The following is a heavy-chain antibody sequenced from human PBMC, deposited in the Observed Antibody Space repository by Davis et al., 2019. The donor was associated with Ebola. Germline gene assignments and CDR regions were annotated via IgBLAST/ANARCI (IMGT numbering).Heavy chain of an antibody. D-gene: IGHD3-3*01. J-gene: IGHJ6*04. CDR2: ISGSGGTI. Sequence: GESLKISCAASEFTFSSHAMSWVRQAPGKGLEWVSGISGSGGTIYYADSVKGRFTISRDNSKKTLYLQMNSLRAEDTAVYYCAKSGLSFGVVKYHYGMDVWGKGTTVTVSS. CDR1: EFTFSSHA. CDR3: AKSGLSFGVVKYHYGMDV. V-gene: IGHV3-23*01.